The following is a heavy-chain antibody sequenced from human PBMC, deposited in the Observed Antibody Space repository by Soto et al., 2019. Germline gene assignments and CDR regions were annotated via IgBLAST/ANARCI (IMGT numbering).Heavy chain of an antibody. J-gene: IGHJ4*02. CDR3: ARHETPHGDYDY. Sequence: SETLSLTCTVSGGSISSYYWSWIRQPPGKGLEWIGYIYYSVSTNYNPSLKSRVTISVDTSKNQFSLKLSSVTAADTAVYYCARHETPHGDYDYWGQGTLVTVSS. V-gene: IGHV4-59*08. D-gene: IGHD4-17*01. CDR1: GGSISSYY. CDR2: IYYSVST.